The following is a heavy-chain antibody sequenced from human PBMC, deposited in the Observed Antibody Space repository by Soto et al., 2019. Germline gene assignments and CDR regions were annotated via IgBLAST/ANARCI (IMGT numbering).Heavy chain of an antibody. CDR3: ARGGIVAVPNALSSYDDYTNYRFDS. Sequence: QVQLAQSGAEVRKPGSSVKVSCRASGGSFSDFAFSWVRQAPGQGLEWMGGIIPMFAATKYAQRFQGRVTISADASTGTVYLALSSLTSDDSAVYYCARGGIVAVPNALSSYDDYTNYRFDSWGQGTLVSVSS. J-gene: IGHJ4*02. D-gene: IGHD4-4*01. CDR2: IIPMFAAT. CDR1: GGSFSDFA. V-gene: IGHV1-69*01.